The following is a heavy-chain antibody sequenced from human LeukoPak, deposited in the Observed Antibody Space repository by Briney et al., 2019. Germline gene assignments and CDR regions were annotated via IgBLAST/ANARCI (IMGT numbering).Heavy chain of an antibody. CDR3: ARHVNSHRWLQFNNGAFDI. CDR2: IYYSGST. D-gene: IGHD5-24*01. CDR1: GGSISSSCYF. V-gene: IGHV4-39*01. Sequence: PSETLSLTCTVSGGSISSSCYFWGWIRQPPGKGLEWIGSIYYSGSTYYNPSLKSRVTISVDTSKNQFSLKLSSVTAADTAVYYCARHVNSHRWLQFNNGAFDIWGQGTMVTVSS. J-gene: IGHJ3*02.